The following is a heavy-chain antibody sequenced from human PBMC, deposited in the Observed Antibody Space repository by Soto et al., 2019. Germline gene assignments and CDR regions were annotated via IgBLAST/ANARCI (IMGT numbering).Heavy chain of an antibody. D-gene: IGHD1-26*01. Sequence: PGGSLRLSCTGSGFTFSNGWTFTNAWMSWVRQAPGKGLEWVSVLYNSGTTYYAESVKGRFTISRDNVKNTVYLEMNNLRVDDTAVYYCARDKTQGAGWFDPWGRGTLVTVSS. CDR3: ARDKTQGAGWFDP. CDR2: LYNSGTT. CDR1: GFTFSNGWTFTNAW. V-gene: IGHV3-53*01. J-gene: IGHJ5*02.